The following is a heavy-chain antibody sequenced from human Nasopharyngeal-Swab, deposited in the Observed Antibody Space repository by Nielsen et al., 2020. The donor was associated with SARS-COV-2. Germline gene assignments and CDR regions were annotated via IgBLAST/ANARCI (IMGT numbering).Heavy chain of an antibody. D-gene: IGHD2-15*01. J-gene: IGHJ6*03. CDR2: IDPGDSYT. CDR3: ARRAYCSGGSCYSTYYYYMDV. Sequence: GSLRLSCKSSGYRFTSFWISWERQMPGKGLEWMGRIDPGDSYTNYSPSFQGHVTISADKSISTAYLQWSSLKASDTAMYYCARRAYCSGGSCYSTYYYYMDVWGKGTTVTVSS. V-gene: IGHV5-10-1*01. CDR1: GYRFTSFW.